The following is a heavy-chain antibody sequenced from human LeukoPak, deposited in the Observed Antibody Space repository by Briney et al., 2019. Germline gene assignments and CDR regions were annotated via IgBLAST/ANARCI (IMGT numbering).Heavy chain of an antibody. CDR1: GFTFSSYW. Sequence: GGSLRLSCAASGFTFSSYWMNWARQAPGKGLEWVASVNHNGNVNYYVDSVKGRFTISRDNAKNSLYLQMSNLRAEDTAVYFCARGGGLDAWGQGATVTVSS. D-gene: IGHD3-16*01. V-gene: IGHV3-7*03. J-gene: IGHJ6*02. CDR2: VNHNGNVN. CDR3: ARGGGLDA.